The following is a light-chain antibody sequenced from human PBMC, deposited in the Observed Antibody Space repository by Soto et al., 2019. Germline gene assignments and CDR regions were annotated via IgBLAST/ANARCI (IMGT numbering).Light chain of an antibody. J-gene: IGLJ1*01. CDR2: SYD. Sequence: QSVLTQPPSASGTPGQRVTISCSTSSSNLGDNTVNWYQHVPGTAPKLLIYSYDQRPSGVPDRFSDSKSGTSASLAISGLRFEEEADYYCAGWDASLDGYVFGTGTKVTV. CDR3: AGWDASLDGYV. CDR1: SSNLGDNT. V-gene: IGLV1-44*01.